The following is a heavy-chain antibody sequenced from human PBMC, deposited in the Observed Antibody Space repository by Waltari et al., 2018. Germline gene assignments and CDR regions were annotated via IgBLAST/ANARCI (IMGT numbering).Heavy chain of an antibody. V-gene: IGHV1-46*01. D-gene: IGHD2-21*01. CDR2: IEHRGGST. Sequence: QVQLVQSGAEVKKPGASVKISCKTSASTFTSSYIHWVRQAPAQGLEWMGIIEHRGGSTIYAQKCQGRVTMNRDTSTSTVYMELSSLRSDDTAVYYCALDTGALWMDVWGQGTTVTVSS. J-gene: IGHJ6*02. CDR1: ASTFTSSY. CDR3: ALDTGALWMDV.